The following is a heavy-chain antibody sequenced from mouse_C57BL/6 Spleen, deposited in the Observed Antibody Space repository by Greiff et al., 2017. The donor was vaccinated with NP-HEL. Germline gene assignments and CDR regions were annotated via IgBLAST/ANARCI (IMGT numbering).Heavy chain of an antibody. Sequence: EVQLQQSGPELVKPGASVKISCKASGYTFTDYYMNWVKQSHGKSLEWIGDINPNNGGTSYNQKFKGKATLTVDKSSSTAYMELRSLTSEDSAVYYCARGFYYYGSSSLYAMDYWGQGTSVTVSS. D-gene: IGHD1-1*01. CDR1: GYTFTDYY. V-gene: IGHV1-26*01. CDR3: ARGFYYYGSSSLYAMDY. J-gene: IGHJ4*01. CDR2: INPNNGGT.